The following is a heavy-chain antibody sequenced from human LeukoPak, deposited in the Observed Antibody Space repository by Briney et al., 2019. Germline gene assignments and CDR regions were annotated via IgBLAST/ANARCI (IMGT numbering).Heavy chain of an antibody. CDR2: IYTSAST. J-gene: IGHJ4*02. CDR3: ARESYSSSYLFDF. Sequence: SETLSLTCTVSGGSISSYYWSWIRQPAGQGLEWIGRIYTSASTNYNPSLKSRVTMSVDTSKNQISLKVNSVTAADTAVYYCARESYSSSYLFDFWGQGTLVTVSS. V-gene: IGHV4-4*07. CDR1: GGSISSYY. D-gene: IGHD6-6*01.